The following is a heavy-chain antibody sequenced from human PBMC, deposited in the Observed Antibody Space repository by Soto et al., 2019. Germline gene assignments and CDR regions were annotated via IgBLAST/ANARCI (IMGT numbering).Heavy chain of an antibody. CDR1: GDTFNFYT. Sequence: GASVKVSCTASGDTFNFYTINWVRQAPGLGLEWMGRFNPILSFSNSAQKFQGRVTITRDTSASTAYMELSSLRSEDTAVYYCARVRGVPAAKDYYYGMDVWGQGTTVTVSS. J-gene: IGHJ6*02. V-gene: IGHV1-69*02. CDR3: ARVRGVPAAKDYYYGMDV. D-gene: IGHD2-2*01. CDR2: FNPILSFS.